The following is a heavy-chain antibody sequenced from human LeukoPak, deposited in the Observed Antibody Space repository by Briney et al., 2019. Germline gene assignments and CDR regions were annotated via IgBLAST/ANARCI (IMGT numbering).Heavy chain of an antibody. CDR1: GYTFTGQY. J-gene: IGHJ1*01. CDR2: INPNSGGT. Sequence: GASVKVSCKTSGYTFTGQYLHWVRQAPGQGREWMGLINPNSGGTKSAQKFQGRVIMTRDTSISTAYMELRSLSSDDTAVYYCARGRQLHLGELFPFAEFFQPWGQGTLVTVFS. D-gene: IGHD3-16*01. V-gene: IGHV1-2*02. CDR3: ARGRQLHLGELFPFAEFFQP.